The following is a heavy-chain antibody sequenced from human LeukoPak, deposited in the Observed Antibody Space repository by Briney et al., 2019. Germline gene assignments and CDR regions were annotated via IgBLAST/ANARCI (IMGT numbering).Heavy chain of an antibody. CDR2: ITSGGDYI. CDR3: ARGHYDVLAASYKWTPDY. CDR1: GFTFNAFN. J-gene: IGHJ4*02. V-gene: IGHV3-21*01. D-gene: IGHD3-9*01. Sequence: PGGSLRLSCAASGFTFNAFNMNWVRQAPGKGLEWVSSITSGGDYIYYADSVKGRFTTSRDNAKNSLSLQLNSLRVEDTAVYYCARGHYDVLAASYKWTPDYWGQGTLVTVSS.